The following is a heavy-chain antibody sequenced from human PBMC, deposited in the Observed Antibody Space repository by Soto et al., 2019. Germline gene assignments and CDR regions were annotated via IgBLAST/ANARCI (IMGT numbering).Heavy chain of an antibody. CDR2: IYHSGST. J-gene: IGHJ3*02. CDR3: ARAETVEDAFDI. V-gene: IGHV4-38-2*02. Sequence: SETLSLTCTVSGYSISSGYYWGWIRQPPGKGLEWIGSIYHSGSTYYNPSLKSRVTISVDTSKNQFSLKLSSVTAADTAVYYCARAETVEDAFDIWGQGTMVTVSS. CDR1: GYSISSGYY. D-gene: IGHD4-17*01.